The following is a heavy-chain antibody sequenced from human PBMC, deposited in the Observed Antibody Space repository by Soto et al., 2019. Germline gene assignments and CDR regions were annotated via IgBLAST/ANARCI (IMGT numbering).Heavy chain of an antibody. V-gene: IGHV1-2*04. CDR3: ARSTVSNYYDSSGYYQRDYGMDV. CDR2: INPNSGGT. Sequence: ASVKVSCKASGYTFTGYYMHWVRQAPGQGLEWMGWINPNSGGTNYAQKFQGWVTMTRDTSISTAYMELSRLRSDDTAVYYCARSTVSNYYDSSGYYQRDYGMDVWGQGTTVTVSS. CDR1: GYTFTGYY. D-gene: IGHD3-22*01. J-gene: IGHJ6*02.